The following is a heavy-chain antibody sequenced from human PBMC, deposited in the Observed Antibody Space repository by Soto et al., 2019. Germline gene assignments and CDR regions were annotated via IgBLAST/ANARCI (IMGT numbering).Heavy chain of an antibody. Sequence: QVQLVQSGAEVKKPGASVKVSCKASGYTFTSYAMHWVRQAPGQRLEWMGWINAGNGNTKYSQKFQGRVTITRDTAASTADMELSSLRSEDTAVYYCARVYLKYCSGGSCYSGDAFDIWGQGTMVTVSS. CDR3: ARVYLKYCSGGSCYSGDAFDI. CDR2: INAGNGNT. D-gene: IGHD2-15*01. CDR1: GYTFTSYA. V-gene: IGHV1-3*01. J-gene: IGHJ3*02.